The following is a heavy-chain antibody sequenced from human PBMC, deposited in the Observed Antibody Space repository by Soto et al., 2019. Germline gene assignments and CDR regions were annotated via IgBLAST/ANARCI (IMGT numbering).Heavy chain of an antibody. CDR1: GFTFSNFG. Sequence: QVHLVESGGGVVQPGTSLRLSCVASGFTFSNFGLHWLRQAPGKGLEWVAVMSNNGNKIYYADSVQGRFTISRDNSKNTLSLQMNSLRTEDTALYYCAKGGASSYDYFFDYWGQGTLVTVSS. J-gene: IGHJ4*01. D-gene: IGHD6-6*01. CDR3: AKGGASSYDYFFDY. V-gene: IGHV3-30*18. CDR2: MSNNGNKI.